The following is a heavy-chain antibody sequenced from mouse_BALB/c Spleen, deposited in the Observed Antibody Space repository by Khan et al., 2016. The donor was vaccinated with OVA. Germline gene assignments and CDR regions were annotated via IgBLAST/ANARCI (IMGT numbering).Heavy chain of an antibody. V-gene: IGHV1-7*01. J-gene: IGHJ2*01. CDR1: GYTFTTYW. D-gene: IGHD2-3*01. CDR2: INPTSGYT. Sequence: VQLVESGAELAKPGASVKMSCKASGYTFTTYWMHWVKQRPGQGLEWIGYINPTSGYTDYNDKFKDRATLTADKSSSTAYMQLNSLTSEDSAVYYCTRDGIDYWGQGTTLTVSS. CDR3: TRDGIDY.